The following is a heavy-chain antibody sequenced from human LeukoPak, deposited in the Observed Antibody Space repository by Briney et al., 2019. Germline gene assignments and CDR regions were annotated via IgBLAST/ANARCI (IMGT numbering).Heavy chain of an antibody. Sequence: SETLSLTCTVSGGSISSHYWSWIRQPPGKGLEWIGYIYYSGSTNYNPSLKSRVTISVDTSKNQFSLKLSSVTAADTAVYYCARDISSSFWFEPWGQGTLVTVSS. V-gene: IGHV4-59*11. CDR2: IYYSGST. D-gene: IGHD6-6*01. CDR1: GGSISSHY. J-gene: IGHJ5*02. CDR3: ARDISSSFWFEP.